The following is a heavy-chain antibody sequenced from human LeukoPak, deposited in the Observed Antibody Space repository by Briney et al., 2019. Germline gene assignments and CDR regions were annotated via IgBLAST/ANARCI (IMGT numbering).Heavy chain of an antibody. CDR1: GGSISSSSYY. Sequence: NPSETLSLTCTVSGGSISSSSYYWGWIRRPPGKGLEWIGSIYYSGSTYYNPSLKSRVTISVDTSKNQFSLKLSSVTAADTAVYYCASKWELLSDAFDIWGQGTMVTVSS. J-gene: IGHJ3*02. CDR3: ASKWELLSDAFDI. V-gene: IGHV4-39*01. D-gene: IGHD1-26*01. CDR2: IYYSGST.